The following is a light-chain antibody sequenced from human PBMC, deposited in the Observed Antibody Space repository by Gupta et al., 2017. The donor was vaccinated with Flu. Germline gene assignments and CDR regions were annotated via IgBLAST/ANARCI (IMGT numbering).Light chain of an antibody. J-gene: IGLJ3*02. CDR2: DDI. V-gene: IGLV3-21*02. CDR3: HVWDSSSDHGV. CDR1: NIGSKS. Sequence: GQTARSTCGGNNIGSKSVHWYQQKPGQAPVLVVYDDIHRPSGIPERFSGSNSGNTATLTISRVEAGDEADDYCHVWDSSSDHGVFGGGTKLTVL.